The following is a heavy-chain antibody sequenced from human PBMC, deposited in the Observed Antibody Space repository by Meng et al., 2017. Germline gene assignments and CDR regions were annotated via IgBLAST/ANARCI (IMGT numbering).Heavy chain of an antibody. CDR1: GITFSSYA. V-gene: IGHV3-30*01. Sequence: GESLKISCAASGITFSSYAMHWVRQAPGKGLEWVAVISYDGGNKYYADSVKGRFTISRDDSKNTLYLQMNGLRAEDTAVYYCAGDQWYSSSWYRFHNCNYGMDVWGQGTAVTVSS. J-gene: IGHJ6*02. D-gene: IGHD6-13*01. CDR2: ISYDGGNK. CDR3: AGDQWYSSSWYRFHNCNYGMDV.